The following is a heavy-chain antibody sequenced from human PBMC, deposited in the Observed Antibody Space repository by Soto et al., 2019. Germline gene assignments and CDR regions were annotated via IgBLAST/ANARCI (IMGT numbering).Heavy chain of an antibody. CDR2: ISGSGGST. D-gene: IGHD3-3*01. Sequence: EVQLLESGGGLVQPGGSLRLSCAASGFTFSSYAMSWVRQAPGKGLEWVSAISGSGGSTYYADSMKGRFTISRDNSKNTLYLQMNSLRAEDTAVYYCAKDSASIYDFWSGYTGAWFDPWGQGTLVTVSS. CDR1: GFTFSSYA. J-gene: IGHJ5*02. V-gene: IGHV3-23*01. CDR3: AKDSASIYDFWSGYTGAWFDP.